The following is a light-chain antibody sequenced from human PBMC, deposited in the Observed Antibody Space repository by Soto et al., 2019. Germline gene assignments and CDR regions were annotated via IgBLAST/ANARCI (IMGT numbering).Light chain of an antibody. CDR1: QSVSRNY. CDR3: QQYGSSPPLT. J-gene: IGKJ4*01. CDR2: GAS. Sequence: EIVLTQSPGTLSLSPGERASLSCRASQSVSRNYLAWYQQKPGQAPRLLIYGASSRATGIPDRFSGSGSGTDFTLTIRRLEPEDFAVYYCQQYGSSPPLTFGGGTKVDI. V-gene: IGKV3-20*01.